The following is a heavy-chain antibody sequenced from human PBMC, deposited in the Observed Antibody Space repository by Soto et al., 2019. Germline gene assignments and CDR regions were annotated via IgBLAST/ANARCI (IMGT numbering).Heavy chain of an antibody. J-gene: IGHJ2*01. CDR2: ISSSSSYI. CDR1: GFTFSSYS. V-gene: IGHV3-21*01. Sequence: EVQLVESGGGLVKPGGSLRLSCAASGFTFSSYSMNWVRQAPGKGLGWVSSISSSSSYIYYADSVKGRFTISRDNAKNSLYLQMNSLRAEDTAVYYCARVRYGDYGYFDLWGRGTLVTVSS. CDR3: ARVRYGDYGYFDL. D-gene: IGHD4-17*01.